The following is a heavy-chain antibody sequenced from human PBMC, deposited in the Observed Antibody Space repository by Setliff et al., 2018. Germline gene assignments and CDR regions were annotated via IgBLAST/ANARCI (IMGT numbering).Heavy chain of an antibody. CDR3: ARERYFDN. CDR1: GYPFISYD. J-gene: IGHJ4*02. V-gene: IGHV1-8*01. Sequence: GASVKVSCKASGYPFISYDINWVRQASGQGLEWMGWMNPNSGKTEYAQKFQGRVSMTRISSITTAYLELSTLKSDDTAVYYCARERYFDNWGQGTLVTVSS. CDR2: MNPNSGKT.